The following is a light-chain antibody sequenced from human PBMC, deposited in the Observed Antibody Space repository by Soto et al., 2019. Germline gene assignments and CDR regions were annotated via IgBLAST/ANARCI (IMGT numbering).Light chain of an antibody. CDR2: DAI. Sequence: IVLTQSPASLSLSPAERATLSCRASLSAYTSLAWLQQKPGQAPRLLIYDAINSATGIPARFSGSGSGTDFTLTISSLEPEEFGVYYWQQRSNWYTFGQGTKLEIK. CDR3: QQRSNWYT. J-gene: IGKJ2*01. CDR1: LSAYTS. V-gene: IGKV3-11*01.